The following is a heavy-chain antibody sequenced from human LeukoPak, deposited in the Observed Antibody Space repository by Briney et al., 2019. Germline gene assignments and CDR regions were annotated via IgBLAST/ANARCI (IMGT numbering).Heavy chain of an antibody. Sequence: GGSLRLSCAASGFTFSTYWTSLVRQAPGKGLEWVANIKQDGSEKYYVDSVKGRFTISRDNAKNSLYLQMNSLRAEDTAVYYCARDRNPYYYDSSTDAFDIWGQGTMVTVSS. CDR3: ARDRNPYYYDSSTDAFDI. J-gene: IGHJ3*02. CDR2: IKQDGSEK. CDR1: GFTFSTYW. D-gene: IGHD3-22*01. V-gene: IGHV3-7*01.